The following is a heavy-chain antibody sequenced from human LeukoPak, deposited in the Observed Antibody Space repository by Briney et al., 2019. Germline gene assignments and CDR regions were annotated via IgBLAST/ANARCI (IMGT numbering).Heavy chain of an antibody. CDR3: ARAASPLDAFDI. V-gene: IGHV4-39*07. CDR2: IYSSGTT. J-gene: IGHJ3*02. Sequence: PSETLSLTCTVSGGSISSSSYYWGWIRQPPGKGPEWIGRIYSSGTTDYNPSLKSRVTMSVDTSKNQFSLKVTSVTAADTAVYYCARAASPLDAFDIWGQGTMVTVSS. CDR1: GGSISSSSYY.